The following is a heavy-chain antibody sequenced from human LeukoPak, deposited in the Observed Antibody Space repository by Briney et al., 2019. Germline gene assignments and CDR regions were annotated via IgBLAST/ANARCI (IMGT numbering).Heavy chain of an antibody. V-gene: IGHV3-73*01. Sequence: GSLRLSCAASGFTFSGSAMHWVRQASGKGLEWVGRIRSKANSYATAYAASVKGRFTISRDDSKNTAYLQMNSLKTEDTAVYYCTRWIIGRPDDWGQGTLVTVSS. CDR3: TRWIIGRPDD. CDR1: GFTFSGSA. D-gene: IGHD2-2*03. CDR2: IRSKANSYAT. J-gene: IGHJ4*02.